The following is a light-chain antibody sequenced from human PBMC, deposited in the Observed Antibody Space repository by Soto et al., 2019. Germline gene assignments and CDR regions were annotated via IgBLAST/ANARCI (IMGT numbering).Light chain of an antibody. V-gene: IGLV3-21*02. J-gene: IGLJ1*01. CDR3: QSYDSSLSDYV. Sequence: SYELTQPPSVSVAPGQTARITCGGNNIGSKSVHWYQQKPGQAPVLVVYDDSDRPSGIPERFSGSKSGTSASLAITGLQAEDAADYYCQSYDSSLSDYVFGTGTKVTVL. CDR1: NIGSKS. CDR2: DDS.